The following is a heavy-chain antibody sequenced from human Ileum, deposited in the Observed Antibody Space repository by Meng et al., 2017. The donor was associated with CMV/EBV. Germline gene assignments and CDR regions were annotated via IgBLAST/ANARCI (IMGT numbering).Heavy chain of an antibody. V-gene: IGHV4-39*01. CDR2: IYYSGST. Sequence: SCGSIISSSYYWGWIRQPPGKGLEWIGSIYYSGSTYYNPSLKSRVTISVDTSKNQFSLKLSSVTAADTAVYYCATTPRVGPSDWFDPWGQGTLVTVSS. CDR3: ATTPRVGPSDWFDP. CDR1: CGSIISSSYY. J-gene: IGHJ5*02. D-gene: IGHD1-26*01.